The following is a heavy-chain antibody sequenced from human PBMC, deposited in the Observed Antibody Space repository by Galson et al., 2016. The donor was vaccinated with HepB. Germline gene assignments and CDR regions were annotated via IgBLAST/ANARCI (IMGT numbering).Heavy chain of an antibody. J-gene: IGHJ4*02. V-gene: IGHV3-74*01. CDR2: IKRDGTAA. CDR3: ANGLVSGIKY. D-gene: IGHD5/OR15-5a*01. CDR1: GFTFSGYW. Sequence: SLRLSCAASGFTFSGYWMHWVRQVPGKGLVWVSRIKRDGTAATYADSVRGRFTLPSDNAKNTLYLQMNNLRVEDTALYYWANGLVSGIKYWGQGTLVTVSS.